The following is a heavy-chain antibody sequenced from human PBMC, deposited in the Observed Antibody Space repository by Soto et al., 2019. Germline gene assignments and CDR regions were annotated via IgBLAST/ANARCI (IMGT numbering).Heavy chain of an antibody. V-gene: IGHV1-2*04. CDR1: GYTFTGYY. Sequence: QVQLVQSGAEVKKPGASVKVSCKASGYTFTGYYMHWVRQAPGQGLEWMGWINPNSGGTNYAQKWQGWVTMTXXTXSXXAYMELSRLRSDDTAVYYCARGFGEHYYYYYGMDVWGQGTTVTVSS. CDR2: INPNSGGT. J-gene: IGHJ6*02. D-gene: IGHD3-10*01. CDR3: ARGFGEHYYYYYGMDV.